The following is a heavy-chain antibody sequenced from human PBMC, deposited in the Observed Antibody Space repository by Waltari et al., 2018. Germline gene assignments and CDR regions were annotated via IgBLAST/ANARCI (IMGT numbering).Heavy chain of an antibody. CDR2: IYYSGST. J-gene: IGHJ4*02. V-gene: IGHV4-59*01. Sequence: QVQLQESGPGLVKPSETLSLTCTVSGGSISSYYWSWIRQPPGKGLEWIGYIYYSGSTNYHPSLKSRVTISVDTSKNQFSLKLSSVTAADTAVYYCASLYCSGGSCRFDYWGQGTLVTVSS. D-gene: IGHD2-15*01. CDR1: GGSISSYY. CDR3: ASLYCSGGSCRFDY.